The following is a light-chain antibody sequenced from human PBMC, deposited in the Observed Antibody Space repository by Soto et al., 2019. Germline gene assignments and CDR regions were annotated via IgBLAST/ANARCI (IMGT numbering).Light chain of an antibody. CDR2: GAS. V-gene: IGKV3-15*01. CDR3: QQYNYWPYT. CDR1: KSVSSN. J-gene: IGKJ2*01. Sequence: EIVMTQSPATLSVSPGERATLSCRASKSVSSNLAWCPQKPGQAPSLLIYGASTRATGIPARFSGSGSGTEFTLTISSLQSEDFAVYYCQQYNYWPYTFGQGTKLESK.